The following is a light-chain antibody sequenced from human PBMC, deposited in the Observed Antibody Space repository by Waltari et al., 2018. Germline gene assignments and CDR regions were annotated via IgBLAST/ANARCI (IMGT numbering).Light chain of an antibody. CDR3: NSFTISHTHV. CDR2: DVS. Sequence: QSALTQPPSVSGSPGQSVTIPCTGTTSDFGTYERVTWYQQTPGAAPKLIISDVSRRPPGVSNRFSGSKSGNTASLTISDLQADDEADYYCNSFTISHTHVFGTGTKVTVL. V-gene: IGLV2-18*02. CDR1: TSDFGTYER. J-gene: IGLJ1*01.